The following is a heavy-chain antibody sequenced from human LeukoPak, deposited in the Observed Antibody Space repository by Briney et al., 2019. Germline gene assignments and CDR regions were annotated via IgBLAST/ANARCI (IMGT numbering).Heavy chain of an antibody. CDR1: GFTFSSYG. CDR2: IMEDGSVQ. V-gene: IGHV3-7*01. CDR3: AKDRVGGALEF. Sequence: PGGSLRLSCAASGFTFSSYGMHWVRQAPGKGLEWVACIMEDGSVQKYVDSVRGRFTISRDNARNSLYLQMNSLRVEDTAVYYCAKDRVGGALEFWGQGTLATVSS. D-gene: IGHD2-21*01. J-gene: IGHJ4*02.